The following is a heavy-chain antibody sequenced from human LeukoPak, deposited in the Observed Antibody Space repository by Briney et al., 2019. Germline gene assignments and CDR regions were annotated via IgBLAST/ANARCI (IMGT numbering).Heavy chain of an antibody. Sequence: KSSETLSLTCTVSGYSISSGYYWGWIRQPPGKGLEWIANIYHSGSTYYNPSLKSRVTISVDRSKNQFSLKLSSVTAADTAVYYCARGRGLTTESPLQIDYWGQGTLVTVSS. CDR2: IYHSGST. D-gene: IGHD4-17*01. CDR1: GYSISSGYY. CDR3: ARGRGLTTESPLQIDY. V-gene: IGHV4-38-2*02. J-gene: IGHJ4*02.